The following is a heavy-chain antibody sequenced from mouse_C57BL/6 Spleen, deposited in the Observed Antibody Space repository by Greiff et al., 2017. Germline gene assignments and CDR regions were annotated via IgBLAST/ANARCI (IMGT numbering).Heavy chain of an antibody. CDR2: IRLKSDNYAT. CDR3: TGGVLLLRYYDV. CDR1: GFTFSNYW. D-gene: IGHD1-1*01. Sequence: EVKLVESGGGLVQPGGSMKLSCVASGFTFSNYWMNWVRQSPEKGLEWVAQIRLKSDNYATHYAEAVKGRFTIARDESKSSVYLQMNNLRAEDTGIYYCTGGVLLLRYYDVWGTGTTVTVSS. V-gene: IGHV6-3*01. J-gene: IGHJ1*03.